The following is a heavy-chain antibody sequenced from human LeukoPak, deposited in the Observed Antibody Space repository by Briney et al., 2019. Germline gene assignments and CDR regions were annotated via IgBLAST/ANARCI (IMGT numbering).Heavy chain of an antibody. CDR3: AMRGDILVIPATYMFDY. V-gene: IGHV3-48*01. CDR1: GFTFSSYT. J-gene: IGHJ4*02. Sequence: GGSLRLSCAASGFTFSSYTINWVRQAPGRGLEWVSYISSSGSTTYYADSVKGRFTISRDNAKNSLYLQMNSLRAEDTAVYYCAMRGDILVIPATYMFDYWGRGTLVTVSS. CDR2: ISSSGSTT. D-gene: IGHD2-2*01.